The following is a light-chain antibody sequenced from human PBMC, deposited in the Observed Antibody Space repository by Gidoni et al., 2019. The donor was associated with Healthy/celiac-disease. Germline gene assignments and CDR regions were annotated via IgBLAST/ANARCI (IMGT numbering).Light chain of an antibody. CDR3: QQSYSTPPIT. V-gene: IGKV1-39*01. CDR2: AAS. J-gene: IGKJ5*01. CDR1: QSISSY. Sequence: DIQMNQSPSSLSAYVGDRVTITSRASQSISSYLNWYHQKPGKAPKLLIYAASSLQSWVPSRFSGSGSGTDFTLTISSLQPEEFATYYCQQSYSTPPITFGQGTRLEIK.